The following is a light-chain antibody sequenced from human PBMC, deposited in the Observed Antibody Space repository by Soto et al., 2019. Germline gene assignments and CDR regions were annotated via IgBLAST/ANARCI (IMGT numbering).Light chain of an antibody. J-gene: IGLJ1*01. CDR1: SSDVGGYNY. CDR2: DVS. Sequence: QSVLTQHASVSGSPGQSITISSTGTSSDVGGYNYVSWYQQHPAKAPKVMIYDVSNRPSGVSNRFSGSKSGNTASLTISGLQAEDEADYYCYSYTSSSTYVFGTGTKVTVL. CDR3: YSYTSSSTYV. V-gene: IGLV2-14*03.